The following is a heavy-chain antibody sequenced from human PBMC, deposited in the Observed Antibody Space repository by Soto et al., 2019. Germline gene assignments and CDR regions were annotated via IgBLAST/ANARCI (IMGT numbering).Heavy chain of an antibody. CDR3: ARVAHGDYGPYNWFDP. D-gene: IGHD4-17*01. CDR1: GCSISSGGYY. J-gene: IGHJ5*02. V-gene: IGHV4-61*08. Sequence: SETLSLTCTFSGCSISSGGYYLSWIRQPPGKGLEWIGYIYYSGSTNYNPSLKSRVTISVDTSKNQFSLKLSSVTAADTAVYYCARVAHGDYGPYNWFDPWGQGTLVTVSS. CDR2: IYYSGST.